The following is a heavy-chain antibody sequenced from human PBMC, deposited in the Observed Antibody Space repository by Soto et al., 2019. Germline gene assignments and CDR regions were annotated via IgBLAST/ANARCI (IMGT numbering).Heavy chain of an antibody. CDR3: AKDSWYFDL. J-gene: IGHJ4*02. D-gene: IGHD6-13*01. V-gene: IGHV3-74*01. Sequence: GGSLRLSCEASGFVFTNFWMHWVRHVPGKGLVRVARIDTSGHSTNYAESVKGRFTISRDNAKNTVSLQMNSLRVEDTGVYYCAKDSWYFDLWSQGSQVTLSS. CDR2: IDTSGHST. CDR1: GFVFTNFW.